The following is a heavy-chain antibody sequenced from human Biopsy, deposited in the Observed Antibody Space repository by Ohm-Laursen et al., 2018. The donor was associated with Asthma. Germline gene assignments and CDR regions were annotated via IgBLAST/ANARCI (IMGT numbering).Heavy chain of an antibody. CDR2: HDHEEGGT. CDR3: ASDFPKDYVRYNFQF. V-gene: IGHV1-24*01. D-gene: IGHD4-17*01. CDR1: GYSLTDLS. J-gene: IGHJ4*02. Sequence: KVSCKISGYSLTDLSMHWVRQASGQGLEWMGGHDHEEGGTVNARRFQGRVTMTEDTSTDTAYMELSSLSSDDTAVYYCASDFPKDYVRYNFQFWGQGTLVTVSS.